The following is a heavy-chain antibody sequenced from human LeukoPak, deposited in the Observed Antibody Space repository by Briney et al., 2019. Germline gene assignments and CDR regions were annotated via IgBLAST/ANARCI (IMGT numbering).Heavy chain of an antibody. CDR3: ARDQDGGSYTHY. Sequence: ASVKASCKASGYTFTGYYMHWVRQAPGQGLEWMGWINPNSGGTNYAQKFQGRVTMTRDTSISTAYMELSRLRSDDTAVYYCARDQDGGSYTHYWGQGTLVIVSS. J-gene: IGHJ4*02. D-gene: IGHD1-26*01. CDR1: GYTFTGYY. CDR2: INPNSGGT. V-gene: IGHV1-2*02.